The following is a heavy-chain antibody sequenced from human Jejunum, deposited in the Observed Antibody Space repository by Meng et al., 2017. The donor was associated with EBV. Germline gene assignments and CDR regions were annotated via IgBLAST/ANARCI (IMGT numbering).Heavy chain of an antibody. CDR3: AKARIVGATKAIDY. D-gene: IGHD1-26*01. CDR1: GFIFSSYT. Sequence: EVQLLESGGGLVQPGGSLIRSCAASGFIFSSYTMNWVRQAPGKGLEWVSGMSGPGASTYYADSVKGRFTISRDDSKSTVYLQMNSLRVEDTALYYCAKARIVGATKAIDYWGQGTLVTVSS. J-gene: IGHJ4*02. CDR2: MSGPGAST. V-gene: IGHV3-23*01.